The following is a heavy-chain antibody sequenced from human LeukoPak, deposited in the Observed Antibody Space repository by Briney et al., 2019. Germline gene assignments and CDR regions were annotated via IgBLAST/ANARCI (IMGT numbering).Heavy chain of an antibody. D-gene: IGHD3-22*01. Sequence: SETLSLTCTVSGVSISSYYWSWIRQPAGKGLEWIGRIYTSGSTNYNPSLKSRVTMSVDTSRNQSSLKLSSVTAADTAVYYCARGAYYYDGSGSHDTFDIWGQGTMVTVSS. CDR3: ARGAYYYDGSGSHDTFDI. V-gene: IGHV4-4*07. J-gene: IGHJ3*02. CDR1: GVSISSYY. CDR2: IYTSGST.